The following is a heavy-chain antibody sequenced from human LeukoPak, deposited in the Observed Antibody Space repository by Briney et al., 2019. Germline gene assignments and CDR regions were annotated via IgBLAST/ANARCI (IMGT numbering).Heavy chain of an antibody. CDR1: GFTFSSFN. CDR2: ISSTSSLI. V-gene: IGHV3-21*01. J-gene: IGHJ4*02. Sequence: GGSLRLSCAASGFTFSSFNMNWVRQAPGKGLEWVSSISSTSSLIWYADSLKGRFTISRENAKNSLYLQMNSLRAEDTAVYYCARGGSYDSSGYYYGPFDYWGQGTLVTVSS. D-gene: IGHD3-22*01. CDR3: ARGGSYDSSGYYYGPFDY.